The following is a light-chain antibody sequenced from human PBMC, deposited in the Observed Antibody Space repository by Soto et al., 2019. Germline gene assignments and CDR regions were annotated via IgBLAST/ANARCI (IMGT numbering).Light chain of an antibody. CDR1: SSDVGGYKY. J-gene: IGLJ1*01. V-gene: IGLV2-14*01. CDR3: SSYTSSSTYV. CDR2: EVS. Sequence: QSALTQPASVSGSPGQSITISCTGTSSDVGGYKYVSWSQQHPGKAPQLIIYEVSNRPSGVSNRFSGSKSGNTASLTISGLQAEDEGDYYCSSYTSSSTYVFGTGTQLTVL.